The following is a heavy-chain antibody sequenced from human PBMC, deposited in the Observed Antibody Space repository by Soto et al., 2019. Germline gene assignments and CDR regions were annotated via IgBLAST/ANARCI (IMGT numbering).Heavy chain of an antibody. D-gene: IGHD4-17*01. CDR2: MNPNSGNT. Sequence: GASVKVSCKASGYTFSSYDINLLLQATVEVLEWMGWMNPNSGNTGYAQKFQGRVTMTRNTSISTAYMELSSLRSEDTAVYYCARVSVDYGDYGSYYYGMDVWGQGTTVTVSS. J-gene: IGHJ6*02. V-gene: IGHV1-8*01. CDR1: GYTFSSYD. CDR3: ARVSVDYGDYGSYYYGMDV.